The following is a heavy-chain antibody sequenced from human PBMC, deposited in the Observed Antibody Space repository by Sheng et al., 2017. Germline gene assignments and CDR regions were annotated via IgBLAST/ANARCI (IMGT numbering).Heavy chain of an antibody. CDR3: ARTPNRGYSYGYTFDY. CDR1: GGSFSGYY. CDR2: INHSGST. D-gene: IGHD5-18*01. V-gene: IGHV4-34*01. J-gene: IGHJ4*01. Sequence: QVQLQQWGAGLLKPSETLSLTCAVYGGSFSGYYWSWIRQPPGKGLEWIGEINHSGSTNYNPSLKSRVTISVDTSKNQFSLKLSSVTAADTAVYYCARTPNRGYSYGYTFDYWGQEPWSPSPQ.